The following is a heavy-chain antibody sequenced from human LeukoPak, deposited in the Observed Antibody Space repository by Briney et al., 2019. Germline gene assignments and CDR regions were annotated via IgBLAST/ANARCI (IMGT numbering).Heavy chain of an antibody. D-gene: IGHD6-13*01. CDR3: ARAAADSWFDP. J-gene: IGHJ5*02. CDR2: IYYNGRA. CDR1: GGSMTNYF. Sequence: SETLSLTCNVFGGSMTNYFWSWIRQPSGKGLEWIGYIYYNGRAIYNPSLESRVTISLDTSKKHFSLKLSSVTAADTAVYYCARAAADSWFDPWGQGTLVTVSS. V-gene: IGHV4-59*12.